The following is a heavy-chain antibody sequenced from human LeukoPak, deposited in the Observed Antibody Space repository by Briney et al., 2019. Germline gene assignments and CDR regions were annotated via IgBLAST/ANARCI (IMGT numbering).Heavy chain of an antibody. Sequence: SETLTLTCTISGGSSSSYYRSWLRQPPGKGLEWIGYIYYSGSTNYNPSLKSRVTISVDTSKNQFSLKLSSVTAADTAVYYCARHNEVGATRSVGAYDAFDIWGQGTMVTVSS. CDR1: GGSSSSYY. D-gene: IGHD1-26*01. CDR3: ARHNEVGATRSVGAYDAFDI. CDR2: IYYSGST. J-gene: IGHJ3*02. V-gene: IGHV4-59*08.